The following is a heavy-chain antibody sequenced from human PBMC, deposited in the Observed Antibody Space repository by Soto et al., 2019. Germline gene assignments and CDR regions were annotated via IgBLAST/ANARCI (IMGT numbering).Heavy chain of an antibody. CDR2: ISSSSSYI. CDR3: ARDFALEPVY. Sequence: PGGSLRLSCAASGFTFSSYSMNWVRQAPGKGLEWVSSISSSSSYIYYADSVKGRFTISRDNAKNSLYLQMNSLRAEDTAVHYCARDFALEPVYWGQGTLVTVSS. V-gene: IGHV3-21*01. D-gene: IGHD1-1*01. CDR1: GFTFSSYS. J-gene: IGHJ4*02.